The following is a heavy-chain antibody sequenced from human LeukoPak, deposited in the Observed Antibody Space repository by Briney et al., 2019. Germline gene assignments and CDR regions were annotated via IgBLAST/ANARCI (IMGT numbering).Heavy chain of an antibody. J-gene: IGHJ1*01. Sequence: ASVKVSCKASGYTFTCYYMHWVRQAPGQGLEWMGIINPTGGSTSYAQKFQGRVTMTRDTSTSTVYMELSSLRSEDTAVYYCARHPTWYDSSGYRAEYFQHWGQGTLVTVSS. V-gene: IGHV1-46*01. CDR2: INPTGGST. CDR1: GYTFTCYY. D-gene: IGHD3-22*01. CDR3: ARHPTWYDSSGYRAEYFQH.